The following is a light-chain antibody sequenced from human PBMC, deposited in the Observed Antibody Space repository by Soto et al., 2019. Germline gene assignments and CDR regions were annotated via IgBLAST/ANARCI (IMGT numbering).Light chain of an antibody. CDR1: QSISDT. V-gene: IGKV3-20*01. Sequence: EIVMTQSPATLSVSPGGRATLSCRASQSISDTLAWYQQKPGQAPRLLIYGASSRATGIPDRFGGSGSGTDFTLTISRLEPEDFAVYYCQQYGTSPPNTFGQGTRLEIK. J-gene: IGKJ5*01. CDR3: QQYGTSPPNT. CDR2: GAS.